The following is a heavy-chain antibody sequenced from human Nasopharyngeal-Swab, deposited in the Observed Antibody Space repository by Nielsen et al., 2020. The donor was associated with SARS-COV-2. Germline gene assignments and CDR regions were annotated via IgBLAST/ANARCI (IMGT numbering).Heavy chain of an antibody. CDR1: GFTFSTYA. CDR2: IWYDGSNK. D-gene: IGHD3-22*01. CDR3: ATDAPGSGFALDT. Sequence: GESLKISCAASGFTFSTYAMHWVRQAPGKGLEWVPFIWYDGSNKEYADAVKGRFTISRDNSKNTVFLQMNSLRVEDTAVYYCATDAPGSGFALDTWGQGTMVTVLS. V-gene: IGHV3-30*02. J-gene: IGHJ3*02.